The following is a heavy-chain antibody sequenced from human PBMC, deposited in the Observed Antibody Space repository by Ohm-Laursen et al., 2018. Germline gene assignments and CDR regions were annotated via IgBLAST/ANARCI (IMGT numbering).Heavy chain of an antibody. CDR3: ARQYSSGWEFDY. CDR2: ISAYNGNT. Sequence: SVKVSCKASGYTFTGYYMHWVRQAPGQGLEWMGWISAYNGNTNYAQKLQGRVTMTTDTSTSTAYMELRSLRSDDTAVYYCARQYSSGWEFDYWGQGTLVTVSS. J-gene: IGHJ4*02. V-gene: IGHV1-18*04. CDR1: GYTFTGYY. D-gene: IGHD6-19*01.